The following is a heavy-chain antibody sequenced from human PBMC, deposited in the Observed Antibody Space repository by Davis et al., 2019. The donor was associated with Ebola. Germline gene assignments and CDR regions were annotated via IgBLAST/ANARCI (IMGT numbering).Heavy chain of an antibody. Sequence: GVLKISCAASRFTLSTYWMHWVRQAPGKGLEWVANMKPDGGDKNYVDSVKGRFTISRDNAENSLYLQMNSLRVEDTAVYYCAIGDSRWSNWYFDLWGRGTLVTVSS. J-gene: IGHJ2*01. CDR2: MKPDGGDK. CDR3: AIGDSRWSNWYFDL. D-gene: IGHD2-15*01. V-gene: IGHV3-7*03. CDR1: RFTLSTYW.